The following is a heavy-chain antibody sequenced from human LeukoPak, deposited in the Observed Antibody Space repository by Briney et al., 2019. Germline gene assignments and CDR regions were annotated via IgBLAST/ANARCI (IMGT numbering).Heavy chain of an antibody. CDR3: ARDDSNGVDY. CDR2: ISSDGTST. V-gene: IGHV3-74*01. Sequence: GGSLRLSCAASGFTFSDYWMVWVRQAPGKGLVSVSRISSDGTSTTYADSVKGRFTISRDNAKNTLYLQMNSLRADDTAVHYCARDDSNGVDYWGQGTLVTVSS. D-gene: IGHD6-19*01. CDR1: GFTFSDYW. J-gene: IGHJ4*02.